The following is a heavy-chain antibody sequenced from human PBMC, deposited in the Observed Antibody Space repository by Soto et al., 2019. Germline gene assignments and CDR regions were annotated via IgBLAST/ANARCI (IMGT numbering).Heavy chain of an antibody. J-gene: IGHJ6*02. CDR3: AKDRITMVRGYYYYGMDV. CDR2: ISYDGSNK. Sequence: VGSLRLSCAASGFTFSSYGMHWVRQAPGKGLEWVAVISYDGSNKYYADSVKGRFTISRDNSKNTLYLQMNSLRAEDTAVYYCAKDRITMVRGYYYYGMDVWGQGTTVTVSS. CDR1: GFTFSSYG. V-gene: IGHV3-30*18. D-gene: IGHD3-10*01.